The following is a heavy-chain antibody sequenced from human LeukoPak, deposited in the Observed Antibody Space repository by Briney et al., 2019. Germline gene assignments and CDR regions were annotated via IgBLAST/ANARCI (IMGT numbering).Heavy chain of an antibody. Sequence: GGSLRLSCAASGFTFSSHSMNWVRQAPGKGLEWVSSISSSSSYIYYADSVKGRFTISRDNAKNSLYLQMNSLRAEDTAVYYCARMGRDYYDSSGSDYWGQGTLVTVSS. V-gene: IGHV3-21*01. CDR1: GFTFSSHS. D-gene: IGHD3-22*01. CDR2: ISSSSSYI. J-gene: IGHJ4*02. CDR3: ARMGRDYYDSSGSDY.